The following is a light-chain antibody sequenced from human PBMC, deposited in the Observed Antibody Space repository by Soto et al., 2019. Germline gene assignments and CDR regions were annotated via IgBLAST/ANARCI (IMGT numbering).Light chain of an antibody. Sequence: AIQMTQSPSSLSASVGDRVTITCRASQGIRNDLGWYQQKPGKAPKLLIYGAFSLQSGVPSRFSGRGSGTDFTLTISSLQPEDFATYYCLQDYNFPRTFGQGTKVDIK. J-gene: IGKJ1*01. CDR2: GAF. CDR1: QGIRND. V-gene: IGKV1-6*01. CDR3: LQDYNFPRT.